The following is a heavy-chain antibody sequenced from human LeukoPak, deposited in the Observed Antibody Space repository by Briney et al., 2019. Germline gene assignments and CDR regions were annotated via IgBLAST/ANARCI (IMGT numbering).Heavy chain of an antibody. CDR2: IIPIFGTA. V-gene: IGHV1-69*06. J-gene: IGHJ4*02. Sequence: PVKVSCKASGGTFSSYTISWVRQAPGQGLEWMGGIIPIFGTANYAQKFQGRVTITADKSTSTAYMELSSLRSEDTAVYYCARDYDFFLDYWGQGTLVTVSS. CDR3: ARDYDFFLDY. D-gene: IGHD3-3*01. CDR1: GGTFSSYT.